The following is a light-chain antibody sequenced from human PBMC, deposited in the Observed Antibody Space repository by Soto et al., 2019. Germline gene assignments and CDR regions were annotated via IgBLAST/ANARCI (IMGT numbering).Light chain of an antibody. CDR1: QSISSY. CDR2: AAS. V-gene: IGKV1-39*01. CDR3: QQSYSFPTT. Sequence: DIQMTQSPPSLSASVGDRVTITCRASQSISSYLNWYQQKPGSAPKLLIYAASSLQSGAPSRFSGSGSGTDFTLTISSLQPEDFATYYCQQSYSFPTTLGQGTKVDIK. J-gene: IGKJ1*01.